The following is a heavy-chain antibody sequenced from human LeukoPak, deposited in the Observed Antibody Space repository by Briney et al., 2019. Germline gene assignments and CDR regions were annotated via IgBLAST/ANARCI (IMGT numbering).Heavy chain of an antibody. CDR3: ARHMTPESTTPYYYGMDV. V-gene: IGHV3-21*01. CDR2: ISNRGIYI. J-gene: IGHJ6*02. Sequence: PGGSLRLSCAASGFISTSYSMNWVRPAPGKGLEWVSSISNRGIYIYYADSVKGRFTMSIDSGKNSLFLQMNSLRAEDTAVYFCARHMTPESTTPYYYGMDVWGQGTTVTVSS. CDR1: GFISTSYS. D-gene: IGHD2-15*01.